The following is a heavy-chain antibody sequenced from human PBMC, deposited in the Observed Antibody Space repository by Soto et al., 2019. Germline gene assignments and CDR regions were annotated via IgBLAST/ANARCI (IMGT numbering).Heavy chain of an antibody. CDR1: GFTFSSYS. D-gene: IGHD1-1*01. V-gene: IGHV3-21*01. J-gene: IGHJ3*02. CDR3: ARDSAGTQPPDDAFDI. CDR2: ISSSSSYI. Sequence: GGSLRLSCAASGFTFSSYSMNWVRQAPGKGLEWVSSISSSSSYIYYADSVKGRFTISRDNAKNSLYLQMNSLRAEDTAVYYCARDSAGTQPPDDAFDIWGQGTMVTVS.